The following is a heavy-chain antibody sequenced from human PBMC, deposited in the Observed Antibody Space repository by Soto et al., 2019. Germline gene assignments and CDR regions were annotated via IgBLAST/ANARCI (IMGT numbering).Heavy chain of an antibody. D-gene: IGHD6-19*01. CDR2: ISYDGSNK. CDR1: GFTFSSYA. Sequence: QVQLVESGGGVVQPGRSLRLSCAASGFTFSSYAMHWVRQAPGKGLEWVAVISYDGSNKYYADSVKGRFTISRDNSKNTLYLQMNSLRAEDTAVYYCARPSGAANFDYWGQGPLVTVSS. J-gene: IGHJ4*02. V-gene: IGHV3-30-3*01. CDR3: ARPSGAANFDY.